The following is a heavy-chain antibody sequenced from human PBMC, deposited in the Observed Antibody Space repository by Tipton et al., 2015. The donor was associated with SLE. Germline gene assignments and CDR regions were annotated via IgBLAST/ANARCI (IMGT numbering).Heavy chain of an antibody. J-gene: IGHJ3*02. V-gene: IGHV4-59*07. CDR2: IYYSGST. CDR1: GGSISSYY. CDR3: ASLAPTYNRRAFDI. D-gene: IGHD1-1*01. Sequence: TLSLTCTVSGGSISSYYWSWIRQPPGKGLEWIGYIYYSGSTNYNPSLKSRVTISVDTSKNQFSLKLSSVTAADTAVYYCASLAPTYNRRAFDIWGQGTMVTVSS.